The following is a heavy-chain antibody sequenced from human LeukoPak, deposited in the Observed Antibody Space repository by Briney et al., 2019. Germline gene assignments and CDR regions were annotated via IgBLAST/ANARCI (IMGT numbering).Heavy chain of an antibody. V-gene: IGHV3-30*02. CDR2: IRYDGSNK. Sequence: QPGGSLRLSCAASGFTFSSYGMHWVRQAPGKGLEWVAFIRYDGSNKYYADSVKGRFTISRDNSKNTLYLQMNSLRAEDTAVYYCAKDTLIYSNVAFDAFDIWGQGTMVTVSS. CDR3: AKDTLIYSNVAFDAFDI. J-gene: IGHJ3*02. D-gene: IGHD4-11*01. CDR1: GFTFSSYG.